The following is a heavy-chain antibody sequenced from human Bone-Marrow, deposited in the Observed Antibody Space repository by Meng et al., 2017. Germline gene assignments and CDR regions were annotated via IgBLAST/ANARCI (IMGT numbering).Heavy chain of an antibody. V-gene: IGHV1-2*02. CDR3: ASYDYVWGSHDAFDI. CDR2: INPNSGGT. CDR1: GYTFTGYY. D-gene: IGHD3-16*01. Sequence: ASVKVSCKASGYTFTGYYMHWVRQAPGQGLEWMGWINPNSGGTNYAQKFQGRVTMTRDTSISTAYMELSRLRSDDTAVYYCASYDYVWGSHDAFDIWGQGTRVTVSS. J-gene: IGHJ3*02.